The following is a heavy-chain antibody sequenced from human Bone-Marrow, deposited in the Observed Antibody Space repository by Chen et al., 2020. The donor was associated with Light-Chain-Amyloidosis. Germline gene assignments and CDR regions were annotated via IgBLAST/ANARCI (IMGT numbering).Heavy chain of an antibody. Sequence: QVQLQIWGAGLLRPSETLALTCAVSGGSVSGSYWSWIRQPPGKGLEWIGEINHFGNTNYNPSLKSRVTVSLDTSKNHFSLRLNSVTAADTAVYYCARGIAWTNDAFDIWGQGTMVTVSS. CDR2: INHFGNT. CDR3: ARGIAWTNDAFDI. V-gene: IGHV4-34*02. J-gene: IGHJ3*02. D-gene: IGHD1-1*01. CDR1: GGSVSGSY.